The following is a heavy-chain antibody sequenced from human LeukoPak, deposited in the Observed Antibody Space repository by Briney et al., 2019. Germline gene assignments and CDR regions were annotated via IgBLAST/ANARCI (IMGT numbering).Heavy chain of an antibody. V-gene: IGHV3-7*01. J-gene: IGHJ4*02. D-gene: IGHD5-12*01. CDR1: RFTFSSYG. CDR3: ARWLQRPFDY. Sequence: GGSLRLSCAASRFTFSSYGMHWVRQAPGKGLEWVANIKQDGSETYCVDSVKGRFTISRDNAKNSLYLQMNSLRVEDTAVYYCARWLQRPFDYWGQGALVTVSS. CDR2: IKQDGSET.